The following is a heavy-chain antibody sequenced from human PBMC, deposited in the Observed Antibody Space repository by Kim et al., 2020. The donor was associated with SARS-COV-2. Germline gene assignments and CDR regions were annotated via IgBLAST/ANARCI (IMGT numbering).Heavy chain of an antibody. CDR2: IYYSGST. D-gene: IGHD4-17*01. CDR3: ASANYGDYRATAFDI. V-gene: IGHV4-59*01. J-gene: IGHJ3*02. Sequence: SETLSLTCTVSGGSISSYYWSWIRQPPGKGLEWIGYIYYSGSTNYNPSLKSRVTISVDTSKNQFSLKLSSVTAADTAVYYCASANYGDYRATAFDIWGQGTMVTVSS. CDR1: GGSISSYY.